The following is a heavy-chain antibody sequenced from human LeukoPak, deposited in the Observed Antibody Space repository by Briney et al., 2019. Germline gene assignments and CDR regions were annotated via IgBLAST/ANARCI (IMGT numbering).Heavy chain of an antibody. CDR1: GFNFNSYW. Sequence: QPGGSLRLSCAASGFNFNSYWMHWVRQAPGKGLVWVSCINVDGSNTRYADSVKGRFTISRDNAKNTLYLQVNSLRAEDTAVYYCARTPRLDYWGQGTLVTVSS. CDR2: INVDGSNT. J-gene: IGHJ4*02. CDR3: ARTPRLDY. V-gene: IGHV3-74*01.